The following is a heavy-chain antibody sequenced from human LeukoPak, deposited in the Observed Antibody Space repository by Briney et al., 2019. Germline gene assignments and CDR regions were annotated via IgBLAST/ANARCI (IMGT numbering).Heavy chain of an antibody. CDR1: GGSISSDY. Sequence: SETLSLTCSVSGGSISSDYWSWIRQPPGKGLEWIGYIYYTGSTNYNPSLKSRVTISIDTSKKQFSLKLSSVTAADTAVYYCARLGESASWYNWFDPWGQGTLVTVSS. V-gene: IGHV4-59*08. CDR3: ARLGESASWYNWFDP. CDR2: IYYTGST. J-gene: IGHJ5*02. D-gene: IGHD3-10*01.